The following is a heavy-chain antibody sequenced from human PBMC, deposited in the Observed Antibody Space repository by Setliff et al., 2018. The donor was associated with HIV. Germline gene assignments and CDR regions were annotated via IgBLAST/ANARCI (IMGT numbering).Heavy chain of an antibody. V-gene: IGHV4-4*07. J-gene: IGHJ4*02. Sequence: SETLSLTCNYSGNSFSGYHWNWIRQPAGKGLEWLGRIYYTGSTEYNPSLKSRLTMSMDTSKDQFSLRLVSLTAADTAVYFCARSIYGSGSYPLDYWGQGILVTVSS. D-gene: IGHD3-10*01. CDR1: GNSFSGYH. CDR3: ARSIYGSGSYPLDY. CDR2: IYYTGST.